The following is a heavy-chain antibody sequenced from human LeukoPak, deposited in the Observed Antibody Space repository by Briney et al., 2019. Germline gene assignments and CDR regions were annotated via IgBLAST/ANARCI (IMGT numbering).Heavy chain of an antibody. CDR2: MTSGGRSNV. CDR3: ARHGSWSFDY. D-gene: IGHD6-13*01. V-gene: IGHV3-23*01. Sequence: GGSLRLSCAASGVTFSSHAMRWVRHAPGKGLERVSAMTSGGRSNVYYTDSLKGRFTISRDNSKNTLYLHMNSLRAEDTAVYYCARHGSWSFDYWGQGTLLTVSA. J-gene: IGHJ4*02. CDR1: GVTFSSHA.